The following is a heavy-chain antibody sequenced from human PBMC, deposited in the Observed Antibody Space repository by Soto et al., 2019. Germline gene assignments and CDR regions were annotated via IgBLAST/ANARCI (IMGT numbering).Heavy chain of an antibody. CDR1: GDYFKNYY. D-gene: IGHD3-10*01. CDR3: ARVSDGSGRLHFDF. J-gene: IGHJ4*02. Sequence: PSETLSLTCTVSGDYFKNYYRSWIRQPTQKGRERIGRIYTNGSTNYNPSLNSPVTRTVDTSKSHFSLRLSSVTAVDTAVYYCARVSDGSGRLHFDFWGQGTLVTVSS. CDR2: IYTNGST. V-gene: IGHV4-4*07.